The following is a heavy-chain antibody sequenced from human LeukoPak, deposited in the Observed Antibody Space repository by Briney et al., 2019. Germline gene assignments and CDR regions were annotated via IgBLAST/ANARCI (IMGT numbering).Heavy chain of an antibody. D-gene: IGHD2-15*01. V-gene: IGHV4-59*08. CDR3: ARAENEGAAYCSGGSCYWVWFDP. J-gene: IGHJ5*02. CDR2: IYYSVST. CDR1: GGSISSYY. Sequence: SETLSLTCTVSGGSISSYYWSWIRQPPGKGLEWIRYIYYSVSTNYNPSLKSRVTISVDTSKNQFSLKLSSVTAADTAVYYCARAENEGAAYCSGGSCYWVWFDPWGQGTLVTVSS.